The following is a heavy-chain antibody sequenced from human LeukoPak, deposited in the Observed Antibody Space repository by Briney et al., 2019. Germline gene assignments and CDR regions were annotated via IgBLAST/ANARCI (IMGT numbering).Heavy chain of an antibody. Sequence: GESLKISCKGSGYSFTSYWIGWVRQMPGKGLEWMGIIYPGDSDTRYSPSSQGQVTISADKSISTAYLQWSSLKASDTAMYYCAVSSGPDYYYYGMDVWGQGTTVTVSS. CDR3: AVSSGPDYYYYGMDV. CDR1: GYSFTSYW. J-gene: IGHJ6*02. V-gene: IGHV5-51*01. CDR2: IYPGDSDT. D-gene: IGHD6-6*01.